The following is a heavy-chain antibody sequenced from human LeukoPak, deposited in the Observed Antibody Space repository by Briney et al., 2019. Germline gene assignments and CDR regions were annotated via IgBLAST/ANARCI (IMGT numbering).Heavy chain of an antibody. Sequence: PSETLSLTCAVYGGSFSGYYWSWIRQPPGKGLEWIGEINHSGSTNYNPSLKSRVTISVDTSKNQVSLKLSSVTAADTAVYYCGRTRRDSYYYYGMDVWGQGTTVTVSS. CDR1: GGSFSGYY. CDR2: INHSGST. V-gene: IGHV4-34*01. CDR3: GRTRRDSYYYYGMDV. D-gene: IGHD1-14*01. J-gene: IGHJ6*02.